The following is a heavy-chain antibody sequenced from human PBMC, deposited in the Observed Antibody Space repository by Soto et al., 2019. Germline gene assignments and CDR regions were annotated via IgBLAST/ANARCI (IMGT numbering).Heavy chain of an antibody. J-gene: IGHJ6*02. D-gene: IGHD6-19*01. CDR2: IYSIGNT. Sequence: SETLCLTCTVSGASIRSSAYWGWIRQPPGKGLEWIGSIYSIGNTYYNPSLKSGVTISTDTSKNQFSLNLISVTAADTAVYYCRRSSRYSTDVWGQGITVTVSS. V-gene: IGHV4-39*01. CDR1: GASIRSSAY. CDR3: RRSSRYSTDV.